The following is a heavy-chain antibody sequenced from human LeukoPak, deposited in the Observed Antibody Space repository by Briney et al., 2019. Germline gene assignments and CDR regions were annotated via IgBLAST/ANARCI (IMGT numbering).Heavy chain of an antibody. CDR3: ARGAYRISWPGIDY. V-gene: IGHV3-53*01. Sequence: PGGSLTLSCAASGFTVISNLMTWVRQSQGRGLEWLSSIYSGGATYYADSVKGRFTISRDHSNNSVSLQMTNLRVEDTAIYYCARGAYRISWPGIDYWGQGTLDTVSS. CDR2: IYSGGAT. CDR1: GFTVISNL. J-gene: IGHJ4*02. D-gene: IGHD3-16*02.